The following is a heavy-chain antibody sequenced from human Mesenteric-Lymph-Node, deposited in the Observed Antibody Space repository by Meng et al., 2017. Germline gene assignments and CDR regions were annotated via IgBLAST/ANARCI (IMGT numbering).Heavy chain of an antibody. CDR3: ARGYDSSGYNDY. CDR1: GGSFSGYY. CDR2: INHSGST. J-gene: IGHJ4*02. V-gene: IGHV4-34*01. D-gene: IGHD3-22*01. Sequence: SETLSLTCAVYGGSFSGYYWSWIRQPPGKGREWIGEINHSGSTYYNPSLKSRVTISVDTSKNQFSLKLSSVTAADTAVYYCARGYDSSGYNDYWGQGTLVTVSS.